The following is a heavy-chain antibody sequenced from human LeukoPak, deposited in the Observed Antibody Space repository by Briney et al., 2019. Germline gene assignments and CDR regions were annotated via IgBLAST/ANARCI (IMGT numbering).Heavy chain of an antibody. CDR3: ARGGRDIVATFSL. J-gene: IGHJ4*02. D-gene: IGHD5-12*01. V-gene: IGHV4-34*01. CDR1: GGSFSDYY. Sequence: SETLSLTCAVYGGSFSDYYWSWIRQPPGKGLEWIGEINHSGGTNYNTSLKSRVTISVDTTKNQFSLKLSSATAANTATYYCARGGRDIVATFSLWGQGTLVTVSS. CDR2: INHSGGT.